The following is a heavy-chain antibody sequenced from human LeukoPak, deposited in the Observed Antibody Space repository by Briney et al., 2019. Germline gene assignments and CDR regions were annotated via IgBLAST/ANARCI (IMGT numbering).Heavy chain of an antibody. CDR1: GYTFTAYY. J-gene: IGHJ4*02. CDR3: ARDLRDLSQKTGELRH. CDR2: IKANSGGT. D-gene: IGHD7-27*01. V-gene: IGHV1-2*02. Sequence: ASVKVSCKASGYTFTAYYVHWVRQAPGQGLEWMGLIKANSGGTIYAQMFRGRVTMTRDTSINTAYMELNGLTSDDTATYYCARDLRDLSQKTGELRHWGQGTLVTVSS.